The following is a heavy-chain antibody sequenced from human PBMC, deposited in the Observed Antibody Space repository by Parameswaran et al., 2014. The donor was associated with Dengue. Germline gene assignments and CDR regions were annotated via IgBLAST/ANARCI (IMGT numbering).Heavy chain of an antibody. CDR2: ISSSSSTI. D-gene: IGHD1-26*01. J-gene: IGHJ4*02. CDR3: AKVVVGATFDY. Sequence: VRQAPGKGLEWVSYISSSSSTIYYADSVKGRFTISRDNSKNTLYLQMNSLRAEDTAVYYCAKVVVGATFDYWGQGTLVTVSS. V-gene: IGHV3-48*01.